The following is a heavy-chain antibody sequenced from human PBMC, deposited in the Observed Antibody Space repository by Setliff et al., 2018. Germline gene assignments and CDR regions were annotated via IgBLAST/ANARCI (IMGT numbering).Heavy chain of an antibody. CDR1: GFAFASYN. J-gene: IGHJ6*03. CDR2: LSSANNYI. V-gene: IGHV3-21*04. CDR3: AGDLGARYCSGGSCSHYYYYYYMDV. Sequence: PGGSLRLSCAASGFAFASYNMIWVRQAPGKGLEWVSSLSSANNYIVYADSVKGRFTISRDNSKNTLYLQMNSLGAEDTAVYYCAGDLGARYCSGGSCSHYYYYYYMDVWGKGTTVTVSS. D-gene: IGHD2-15*01.